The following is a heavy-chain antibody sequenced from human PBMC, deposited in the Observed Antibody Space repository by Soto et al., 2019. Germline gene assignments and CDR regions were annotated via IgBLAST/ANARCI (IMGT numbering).Heavy chain of an antibody. D-gene: IGHD2-21*01. Sequence: DEHLVESGGGSLQPGGSLRLSCAASGFSFRNYAMTWVRQSPGKGLEWVSLISSGGGTTNYADSVKGRFSISRDNSQNMLYLQMNGLRGEDTALYYCAKLKGGLGRLYGMDAWGQGTMVIVSS. V-gene: IGHV3-23*04. J-gene: IGHJ6*02. CDR1: GFSFRNYA. CDR3: AKLKGGLGRLYGMDA. CDR2: ISSGGGTT.